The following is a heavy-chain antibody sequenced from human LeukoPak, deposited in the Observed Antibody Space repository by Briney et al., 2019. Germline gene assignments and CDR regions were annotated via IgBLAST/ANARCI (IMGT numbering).Heavy chain of an antibody. CDR2: MYYTGST. CDR1: GGSITQYY. V-gene: IGHV4-59*03. CDR3: ASTESRKAGRGLDV. D-gene: IGHD3-10*01. Sequence: SETLSLTCTVSGGSITQYYWAWIRQSPGKTLEWIGYMYYTGSTNYNPSLKSRVTISVDTSKKKFSLRLKSVSAADTAMYYCASTESRKAGRGLDVWGQGTMVIVSS. J-gene: IGHJ3*01.